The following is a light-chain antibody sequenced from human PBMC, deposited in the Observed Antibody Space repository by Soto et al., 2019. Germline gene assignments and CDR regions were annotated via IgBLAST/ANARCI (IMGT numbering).Light chain of an antibody. CDR3: QQSYSTPYT. Sequence: DIQMTQSPSSLSASVGDRVTITCRASQSISSNLNWYQQKPGEAPKLLIYVASSSQSGVPSRFSGSESGTDYTLTISSLQPDDFATYYCQQSYSTPYTFGQGTKLEIK. CDR1: QSISSN. V-gene: IGKV1-39*01. CDR2: VAS. J-gene: IGKJ2*01.